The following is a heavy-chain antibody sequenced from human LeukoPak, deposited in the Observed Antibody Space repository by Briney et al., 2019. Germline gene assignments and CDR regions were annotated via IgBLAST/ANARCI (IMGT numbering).Heavy chain of an antibody. Sequence: AAVNVSCKASGGTFSSYAFSWVRQPPGQGLEWMGGIIPIFGTANYAQKFQGRVTITADESTSTAYMELSSLRSEDTAVYYCAREVLLWFGETPQDYYYYYGMDVWGQGTTVTVSS. CDR2: IIPIFGTA. D-gene: IGHD3-10*01. V-gene: IGHV1-69*01. CDR3: AREVLLWFGETPQDYYYYYGMDV. J-gene: IGHJ6*02. CDR1: GGTFSSYA.